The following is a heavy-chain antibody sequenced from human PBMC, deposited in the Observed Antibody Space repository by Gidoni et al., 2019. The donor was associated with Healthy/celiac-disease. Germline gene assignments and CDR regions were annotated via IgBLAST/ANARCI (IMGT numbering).Heavy chain of an antibody. J-gene: IGHJ4*02. CDR1: GFTFSSYA. CDR2: ISGSGGST. CDR3: AKSLSPNDYYDSSGYALLDSFDY. D-gene: IGHD3-22*01. V-gene: IGHV3-23*01. Sequence: EVQLLESGGGLVQPGGSLRLSCAASGFTFSSYAMSWVLQAPGKGLEWVSAISGSGGSTYYADSVKGRFTISRDNSKNTLYLQMNSLRAEDTAVYYCAKSLSPNDYYDSSGYALLDSFDYWGQGTLVTVSS.